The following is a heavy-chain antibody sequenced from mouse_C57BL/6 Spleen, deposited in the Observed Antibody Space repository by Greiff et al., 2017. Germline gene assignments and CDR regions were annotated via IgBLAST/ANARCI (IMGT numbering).Heavy chain of an antibody. CDR1: GFTFSSYA. CDR2: ISSGGDYI. V-gene: IGHV5-9-1*02. D-gene: IGHD2-4*01. J-gene: IGHJ2*01. Sequence: EVKLMESGEGLVKPGGSLKLSCAASGFTFSSYAMSWVRQTPEKRLEWVAYISSGGDYIYYADTVKGRFTISRDNARNTLYLQMSSLKSEDTAMYYCTREGYDYDDFDYWGQGTTLTVSS. CDR3: TREGYDYDDFDY.